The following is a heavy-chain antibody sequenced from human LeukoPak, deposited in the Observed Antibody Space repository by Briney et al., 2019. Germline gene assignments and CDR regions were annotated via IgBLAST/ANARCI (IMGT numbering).Heavy chain of an antibody. D-gene: IGHD3-10*01. CDR2: IIPIFGTT. CDR3: ARGLAVRGVIEY. V-gene: IGHV1-69*13. CDR1: GGTFSSYA. J-gene: IGHJ4*02. Sequence: GASVKVSCKASGGTFSSYAISWVRQAPGQGLEWMGGIIPIFGTTNYAQKFQGRVTITADESTSTAYMELSSLRSEDTAVYYCARGLAVRGVIEYWGQGTLVTVSS.